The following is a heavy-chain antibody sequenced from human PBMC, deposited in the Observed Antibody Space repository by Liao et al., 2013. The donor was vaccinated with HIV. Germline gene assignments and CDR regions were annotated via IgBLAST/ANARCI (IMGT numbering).Heavy chain of an antibody. CDR3: ARDGGLLCSSTSCYLFGLDY. Sequence: QVQLQESGPGLVKPSQTLSLTCTVSGGSISSGTYYWSWIRQPAGKGLEWIGRIYTSGSTNYSPSLKSRVTISVDTSKNQFSLKLSSVTAADTAVYYCARDGGLLCSSTSCYLFGLDYWGQGTLVTVSS. CDR1: GGSISSGTYY. D-gene: IGHD2-2*01. CDR2: IYTSGST. V-gene: IGHV4-61*02. J-gene: IGHJ4*02.